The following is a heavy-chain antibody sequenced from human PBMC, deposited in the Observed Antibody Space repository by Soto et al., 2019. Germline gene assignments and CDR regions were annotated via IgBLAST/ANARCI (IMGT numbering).Heavy chain of an antibody. CDR3: ARDSFGDTIFGVVKFDY. D-gene: IGHD3-3*01. V-gene: IGHV3-48*01. CDR2: ISSSSSTI. Sequence: GGSLRLSCAASGFTFSSYSMNWVRQAPGKGLEWVSSISSSSSTINYAVSGKGRSTIARDKAKNSLYLQMNGLSAEDTAVYYCARDSFGDTIFGVVKFDYWGQGTLVTVSS. J-gene: IGHJ4*02. CDR1: GFTFSSYS.